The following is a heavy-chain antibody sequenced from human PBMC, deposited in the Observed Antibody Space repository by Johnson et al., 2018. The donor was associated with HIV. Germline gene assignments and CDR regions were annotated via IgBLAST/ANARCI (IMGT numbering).Heavy chain of an antibody. J-gene: IGHJ3*02. CDR3: ARSDSSSWYPDLDSFDI. V-gene: IGHV3-33*05. CDR1: GFTFSRYG. D-gene: IGHD6-13*01. CDR2: ISYDGSNK. Sequence: QVQLVESGGGVVQPGRSLRLSCAASGFTFSRYGMHWVRQAPGKGLEWVAVISYDGSNKFYGASVKGRFTISRDNSKNTLNLQMHRLRAEDTAVYYCARSDSSSWYPDLDSFDIWGQGTMVTVSS.